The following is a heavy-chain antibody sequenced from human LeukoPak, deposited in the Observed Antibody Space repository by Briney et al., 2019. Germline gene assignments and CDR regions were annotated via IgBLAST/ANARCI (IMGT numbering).Heavy chain of an antibody. Sequence: SETLSLTCTVSGGSISSYYWSWIRQPPGKGLEWIGYIYYSGSTNYNPSLKSRVTISVDTSKNQFSLKLSSVTAADTAVYYCARHERRRDWFDPWGQGTLVTVSS. CDR2: IYYSGST. J-gene: IGHJ5*02. V-gene: IGHV4-59*08. CDR1: GGSISSYY. CDR3: ARHERRRDWFDP.